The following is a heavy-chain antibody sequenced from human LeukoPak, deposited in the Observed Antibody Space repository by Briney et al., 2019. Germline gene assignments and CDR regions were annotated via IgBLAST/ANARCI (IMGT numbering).Heavy chain of an antibody. CDR1: GFTFSSHA. CDR3: AKDYYGSSGFDY. CDR2: ISYDGSNK. V-gene: IGHV3-30*04. Sequence: GGSLRLSCAASGFTFSSHAMHWVRQAPGKGLEWVAVISYDGSNKYYADSVKGRFTISRDNSKNTLYLQMNSLRAEDTAGYYCAKDYYGSSGFDYWGQGTLVTVSS. J-gene: IGHJ4*02. D-gene: IGHD3-10*01.